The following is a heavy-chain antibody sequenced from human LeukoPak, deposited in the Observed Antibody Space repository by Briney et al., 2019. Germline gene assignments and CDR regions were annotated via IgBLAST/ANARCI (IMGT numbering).Heavy chain of an antibody. J-gene: IGHJ4*02. D-gene: IGHD6-6*01. CDR1: GGSFSGYY. CDR3: AGNSSSGFDY. Sequence: PSETLSLTCAVYGGSFSGYYWSWIRQPPEKGLEWIGEINHSGSTNYNPSLESRVTISVDTSKNQFSLKLSSVIVADTAVYYCAGNSSSGFDYWGQGSLVKVSS. V-gene: IGHV4-34*01. CDR2: INHSGST.